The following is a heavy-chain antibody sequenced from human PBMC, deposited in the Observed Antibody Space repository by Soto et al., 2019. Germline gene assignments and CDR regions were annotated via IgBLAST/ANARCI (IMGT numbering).Heavy chain of an antibody. D-gene: IGHD2-2*01. CDR2: IIPIFGTA. Sequence: SSGKVSCKASGGTFSSYSISWVRQAPGQGLEWRGGIIPIFGTANYAQKFQGRVTITADESTSTAYMELSSLRSEDTAVYYCARGYCSSTSCHATYYYYGMDVWGQGTTVTVSS. V-gene: IGHV1-69*13. CDR3: ARGYCSSTSCHATYYYYGMDV. J-gene: IGHJ6*02. CDR1: GGTFSSYS.